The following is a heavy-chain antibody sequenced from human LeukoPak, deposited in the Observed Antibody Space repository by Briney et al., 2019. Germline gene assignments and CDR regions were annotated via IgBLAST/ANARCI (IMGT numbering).Heavy chain of an antibody. CDR1: GFTFDDYG. CDR2: INWNGGST. Sequence: GWSLRLSCAASGFTFDDYGMSWVRQAPGKGLEWVSGINWNGGSTGYADSVKGRFTISRDNAKNSLYLQMNSLRAEDTALYYCARLSGPGSGWTTLDYWGQGTLVTVSS. J-gene: IGHJ4*02. V-gene: IGHV3-20*04. CDR3: ARLSGPGSGWTTLDY. D-gene: IGHD6-19*01.